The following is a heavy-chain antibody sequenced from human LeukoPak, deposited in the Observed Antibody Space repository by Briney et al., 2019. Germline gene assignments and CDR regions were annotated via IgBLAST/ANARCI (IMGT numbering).Heavy chain of an antibody. V-gene: IGHV3-66*02. Sequence: TGGSLRLSCAASGFTFSSYSMNWVRQAPGKGLEWVSFIYSGGNTHYSDSVKGRFTISRDNSKNTLYLQMNSLRAEDTAVYYCARGPRITLVRGGQWYHYMDVWGKGTTVTISS. J-gene: IGHJ6*03. CDR3: ARGPRITLVRGGQWYHYMDV. D-gene: IGHD3-10*01. CDR2: IYSGGNT. CDR1: GFTFSSYS.